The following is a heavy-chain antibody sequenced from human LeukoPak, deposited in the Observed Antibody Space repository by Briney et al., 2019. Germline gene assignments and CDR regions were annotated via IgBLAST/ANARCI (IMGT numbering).Heavy chain of an antibody. V-gene: IGHV3-7*04. Sequence: GGSLRLSCAASGFTFSSCWMSWVRQAPGKGLEWVANIKQDGSEEHYVDPVKGRFTIPRDDTNSSLYLQMNSLRAEDTAVYYCARVSYGSFDYWGQGTLVTVSS. J-gene: IGHJ4*02. CDR2: IKQDGSEE. CDR3: ARVSYGSFDY. D-gene: IGHD5-18*01. CDR1: GFTFSSCW.